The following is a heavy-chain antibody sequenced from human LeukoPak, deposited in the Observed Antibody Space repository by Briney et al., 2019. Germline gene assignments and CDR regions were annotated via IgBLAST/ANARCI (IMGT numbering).Heavy chain of an antibody. CDR1: GFTFSDYY. CDR3: AKGRGLRGYFDL. CDR2: ISPKSETK. J-gene: IGHJ2*01. V-gene: IGHV3-11*01. D-gene: IGHD3-10*01. Sequence: PGGSLRLSCTASGFTFSDYYMNWIRQAPGKGLEWISYISPKSETKYYADSVKGRFTISRDNSKNTLYLQMNSLRAEDTAVYYCAKGRGLRGYFDLWGRGTLVTVSS.